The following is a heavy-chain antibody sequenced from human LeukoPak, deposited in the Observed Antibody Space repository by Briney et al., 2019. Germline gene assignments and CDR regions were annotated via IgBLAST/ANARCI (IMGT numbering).Heavy chain of an antibody. Sequence: PGGSLRLSCAASGFTVSSNYMSWVRQAPGKGLEWVSVIYSGGSTYYADSVKGRFTISRDNSKNTLYLQMNSLRAEDTAVYYCASSITMVRGVISYWGQGTLVTVSS. J-gene: IGHJ4*02. CDR1: GFTVSSNY. CDR3: ASSITMVRGVISY. CDR2: IYSGGST. D-gene: IGHD3-10*01. V-gene: IGHV3-66*01.